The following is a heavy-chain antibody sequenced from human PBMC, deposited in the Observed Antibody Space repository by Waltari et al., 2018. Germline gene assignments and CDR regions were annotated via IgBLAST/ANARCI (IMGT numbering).Heavy chain of an antibody. V-gene: IGHV4-30-4*01. CDR1: GASVGTGDVY. CDR2: AYSSGTP. J-gene: IGHJ6*03. CDR3: ARSIIRYMDV. D-gene: IGHD6-6*01. Sequence: QVQLQESGPGLIKPSQALSLTCTVSGASVGTGDVYWTWIRQPPGKGLEWLGYAYSSGTPYYNPSLGSRITISLDVSRNAFSLKVNSVTAADTAVYYCARSIIRYMDVWGEGTSVTVSS.